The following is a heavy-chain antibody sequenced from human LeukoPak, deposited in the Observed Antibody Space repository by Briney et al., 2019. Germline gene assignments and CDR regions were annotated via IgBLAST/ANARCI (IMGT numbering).Heavy chain of an antibody. CDR2: IYYSGST. V-gene: IGHV4-59*01. CDR3: ARGEFVGYYFDY. J-gene: IGHJ4*02. D-gene: IGHD3-10*01. CDR1: GGSISSYY. Sequence: SETLSLTCTVSGGSISSYYWSWIRQPPGEGLEWIGYIYYSGSTNYNPSLKSRVTISVDTSKNQFSLKLSSVTAADTAVYYCARGEFVGYYFDYWGQGTLVTVSS.